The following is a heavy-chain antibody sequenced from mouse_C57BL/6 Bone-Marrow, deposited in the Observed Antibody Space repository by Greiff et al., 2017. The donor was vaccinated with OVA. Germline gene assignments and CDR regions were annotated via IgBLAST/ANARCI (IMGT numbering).Heavy chain of an antibody. V-gene: IGHV1-50*01. CDR1: GYTFTSYW. Sequence: QVQLQQPGAELVKPGASVKLSCKASGYTFTSYWMPWVKQRPGQGLEWIGEIDPSDSYTNYNQKFKGKATLTVDTSSSTAYMQLSSLTSEDSAVDYCARSGDGYYLDYWGQGTTLTVSS. CDR2: IDPSDSYT. J-gene: IGHJ2*01. D-gene: IGHD2-3*01. CDR3: ARSGDGYYLDY.